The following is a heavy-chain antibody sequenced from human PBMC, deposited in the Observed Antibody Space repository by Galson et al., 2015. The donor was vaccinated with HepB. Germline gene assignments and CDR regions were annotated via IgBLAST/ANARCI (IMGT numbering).Heavy chain of an antibody. J-gene: IGHJ4*02. D-gene: IGHD4-11*01. CDR1: GYTFNSHA. V-gene: IGHV7-4-1*02. CDR2: TNINNGNP. Sequence: SVKVSCRASGYTFNSHAMNWVRQAPGQGLEWMGWTNINNGNPTYAHGFTGRFVFSLDTSVSTAYLQISSLKAEDTAVYYCARADDYSYLIPLDYWGQGTLVTVSS. CDR3: ARADDYSYLIPLDY.